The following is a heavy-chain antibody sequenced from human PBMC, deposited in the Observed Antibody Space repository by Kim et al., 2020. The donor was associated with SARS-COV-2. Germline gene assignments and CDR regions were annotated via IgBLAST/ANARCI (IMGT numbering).Heavy chain of an antibody. CDR3: AINMWADVVNAVDV. CDR2: ISGKSGRI. Sequence: GGSLRLSCAVSGFTFAEYDMHWVRQAPGKGLEWVSGISGKSGRIGYADSVKGRFTISRDNAKSSLYLQMTSLRGEDTALYYCAINMWADVVNAVDVWGKGTAVFVSS. D-gene: IGHD2-8*01. V-gene: IGHV3-9*01. J-gene: IGHJ6*04. CDR1: GFTFAEYD.